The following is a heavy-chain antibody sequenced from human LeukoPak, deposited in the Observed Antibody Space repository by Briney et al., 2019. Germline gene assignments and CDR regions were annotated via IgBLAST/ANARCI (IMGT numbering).Heavy chain of an antibody. D-gene: IGHD5-18*01. CDR2: IYPGDSDT. J-gene: IGHJ6*03. CDR3: ARSRYSYGSYYYYYMDV. CDR1: GYSFTSYW. Sequence: GESLKISCKGSGYSFTSYWIGWVRQMPGKGLEWMGIIYPGDSDTRYSPSFQGQVTISADKSISTAYLQWSSLKASGTAMYYCARSRYSYGSYYYYYMDVWGKGATVTVSS. V-gene: IGHV5-51*01.